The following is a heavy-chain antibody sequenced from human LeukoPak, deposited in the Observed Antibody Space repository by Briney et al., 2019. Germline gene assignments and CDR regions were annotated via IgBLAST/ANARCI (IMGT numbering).Heavy chain of an antibody. CDR2: IYTGGCT. CDR3: ARGYDYGDYWFDP. D-gene: IGHD4-17*01. J-gene: IGHJ5*02. CDR1: GGSITSGNYY. Sequence: SETLSLTCTVSGGSITSGNYYWTWIRQPAGKGLECIGRIYTGGCTNYNPSLKSRVTISMDTSKNQFSLNLSSVTAADTAVYYCARGYDYGDYWFDPWGQGTLVTVSS. V-gene: IGHV4-61*02.